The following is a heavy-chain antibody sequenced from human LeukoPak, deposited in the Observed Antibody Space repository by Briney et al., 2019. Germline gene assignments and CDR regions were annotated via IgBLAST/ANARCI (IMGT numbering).Heavy chain of an antibody. CDR3: AREAYTYSRLFYFDY. Sequence: GGSLRLSCAASGFTVSTNYMNWVRQAPGKGLEWVSVFYSGGTTYYADSVKGRFTISTDTSKNTLYLQMNSLRAEDTAVYYCAREAYTYSRLFYFDYWGQGTLVTVSS. D-gene: IGHD2-2*02. J-gene: IGHJ4*02. V-gene: IGHV3-53*01. CDR1: GFTVSTNY. CDR2: FYSGGTT.